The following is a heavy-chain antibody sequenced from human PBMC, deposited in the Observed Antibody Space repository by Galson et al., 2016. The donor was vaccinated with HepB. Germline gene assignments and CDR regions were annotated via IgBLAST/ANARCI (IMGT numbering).Heavy chain of an antibody. Sequence: SLRLSCAVSGFTFTNYWMTWVRQAPGKGLEWVGNIGQDGSKNTYVDSVKGRFTISIDNAKNSLYLQMNTLRAEDTAVYYCAREYSWSGRDVWGQGTTVTVSS. CDR1: GFTFTNYW. D-gene: IGHD2-15*01. CDR2: IGQDGSKN. CDR3: AREYSWSGRDV. J-gene: IGHJ6*02. V-gene: IGHV3-7*01.